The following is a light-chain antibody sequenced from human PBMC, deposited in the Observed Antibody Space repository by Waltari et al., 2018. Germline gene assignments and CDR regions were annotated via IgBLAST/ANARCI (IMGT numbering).Light chain of an antibody. CDR2: WAS. CDR1: QSVSVSSNNKAY. CDR3: QQYYSTPRT. Sequence: DIVMTQSPDSLAVSLGERDTITCKSSQSVSVSSNNKAYLAWYQQKPRQPPKLLIYWASTRESGVPDRFSGSGSGTDFTLTISSLQAEDVAVYYCQQYYSTPRTFGPGTKVDIK. V-gene: IGKV4-1*01. J-gene: IGKJ3*01.